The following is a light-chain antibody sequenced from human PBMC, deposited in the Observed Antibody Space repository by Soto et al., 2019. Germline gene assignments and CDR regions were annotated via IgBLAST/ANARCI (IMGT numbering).Light chain of an antibody. V-gene: IGKV1-5*01. CDR2: DAS. CDR3: QQYNSYSRT. Sequence: DIQMTQSPSTLSASVGDRFTITCRASQGISSWLAWYQQKPGKAPKLLIYDASTLESGVPSRFSGSGSGTEFTLTISSLQPDDFATYYCQQYNSYSRTFGQGTTVDIK. J-gene: IGKJ1*01. CDR1: QGISSW.